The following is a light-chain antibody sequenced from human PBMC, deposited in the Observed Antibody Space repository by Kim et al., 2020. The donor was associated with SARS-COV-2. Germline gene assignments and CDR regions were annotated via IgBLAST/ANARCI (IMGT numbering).Light chain of an antibody. CDR1: QDIGTW. Sequence: DIQMTQSPSTLSASVGDRVTITCRASQDIGTWLAWYQQKPGKAPNLLIYRASSLEIGVPSRFSGSGSGTGFTLTISSLQPDDFATYYCQHYSRFPYTFGQGTKLEI. CDR3: QHYSRFPYT. J-gene: IGKJ2*01. CDR2: RAS. V-gene: IGKV1-5*03.